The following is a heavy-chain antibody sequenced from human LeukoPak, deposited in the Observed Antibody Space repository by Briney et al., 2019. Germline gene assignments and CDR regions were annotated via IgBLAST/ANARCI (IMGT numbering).Heavy chain of an antibody. J-gene: IGHJ4*02. V-gene: IGHV1-2*04. Sequence: EASVKVSCKASGYTFTGYYMHWVRQAPGQGLEWMGWINPNSGGTNYAQKFQGWVTMTRDTSISTAYMELSSLRSEDTAVYYCARQLGQIDYWGQGTLVTVSS. CDR2: INPNSGGT. CDR1: GYTFTGYY. CDR3: ARQLGQIDY. D-gene: IGHD6-13*01.